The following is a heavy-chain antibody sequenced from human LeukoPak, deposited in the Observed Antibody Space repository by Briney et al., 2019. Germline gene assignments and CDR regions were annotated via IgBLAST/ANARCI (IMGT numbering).Heavy chain of an antibody. CDR2: ISSSSSTI. Sequence: GGSLRLSCAASGFTFSSYNMNWVRQVPGKGLEWVSYISSSSSTIYYADSVKGRFTISRDNAKKSLYLQMNSLRAEDTAVYYCVRLTVGAGSWGQGTLVTVSS. D-gene: IGHD1-26*01. CDR3: VRLTVGAGS. V-gene: IGHV3-48*01. CDR1: GFTFSSYN. J-gene: IGHJ5*02.